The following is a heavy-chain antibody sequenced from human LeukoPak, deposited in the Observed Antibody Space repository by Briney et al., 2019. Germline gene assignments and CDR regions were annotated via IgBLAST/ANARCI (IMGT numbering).Heavy chain of an antibody. J-gene: IGHJ4*02. D-gene: IGHD3-10*01. Sequence: GGSLRLSCAASGFTLNSYEMNWVRQAPGKGLEWVSYISSTGTIKYYTDSVKGRFTISRDNAKNSLYLQMNSLRAEDTAVYYCARGKLPLFDYWGQGTLVTVSS. CDR3: ARGKLPLFDY. CDR1: GFTLNSYE. V-gene: IGHV3-48*03. CDR2: ISSTGTIK.